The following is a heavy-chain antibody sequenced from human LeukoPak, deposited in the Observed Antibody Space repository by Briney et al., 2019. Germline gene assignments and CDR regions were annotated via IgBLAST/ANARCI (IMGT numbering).Heavy chain of an antibody. J-gene: IGHJ6*02. Sequence: ASVKVSCTASGYTFTSYYMHWVRQAPGQGLEWVGLINPSGGSTSYAQTFQGRVTMTRDTSTSTVYMELSSLRSEDTAVYYCAREIRPYYDFWSGYYTANYYYYGMDVWGQGTTVTVSS. CDR3: AREIRPYYDFWSGYYTANYYYYGMDV. CDR2: INPSGGST. V-gene: IGHV1-46*01. D-gene: IGHD3-3*01. CDR1: GYTFTSYY.